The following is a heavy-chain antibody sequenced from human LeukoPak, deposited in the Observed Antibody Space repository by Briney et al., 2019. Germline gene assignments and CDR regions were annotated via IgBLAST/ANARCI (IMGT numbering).Heavy chain of an antibody. Sequence: GASVKGSCKASGYTFTGYYTHWLRQAPGQGLEWMALINPNSGGTNYAQKFQSRVTMTTDTSISTAYMELSRLRSDDTAVYYCARPLPYYNDSSGTKLLYWGQGTLVTVSS. CDR1: GYTFTGYY. V-gene: IGHV1-2*06. J-gene: IGHJ4*02. CDR2: INPNSGGT. D-gene: IGHD3-22*01. CDR3: ARPLPYYNDSSGTKLLY.